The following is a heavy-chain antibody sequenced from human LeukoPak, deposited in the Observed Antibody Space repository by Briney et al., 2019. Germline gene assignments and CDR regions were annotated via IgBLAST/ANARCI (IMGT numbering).Heavy chain of an antibody. CDR2: ISPEGGDT. J-gene: IGHJ4*02. Sequence: ASVKVSSKASGYTFSDYFMHWVRQAPGQGLEWMGWISPEGGDTHYAQRFQGRVTMTRDTTISTAYMELTSLSSDDTAVYYCARNYGHNSKYFDFWGQGTLVTVSS. CDR1: GYTFSDYF. V-gene: IGHV1-2*02. D-gene: IGHD4-17*01. CDR3: ARNYGHNSKYFDF.